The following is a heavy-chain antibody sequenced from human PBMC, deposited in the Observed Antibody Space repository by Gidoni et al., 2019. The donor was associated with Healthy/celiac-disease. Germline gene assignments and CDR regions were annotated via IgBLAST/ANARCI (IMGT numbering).Heavy chain of an antibody. CDR1: GYTFTSYD. D-gene: IGHD3-16*02. V-gene: IGHV1-8*01. Sequence: QVQLVQSGAEVKKPGASVKVSCKASGYTFTSYDINWVRQATGQGLEWMGWMNPNSGNTGYAQKFQGRVTMTRNTSISTAYMELSSLRSEDTAVYYCARGSSYDYVWGSYRYTGRVDYWGQGTLVTVSS. CDR2: MNPNSGNT. J-gene: IGHJ4*02. CDR3: ARGSSYDYVWGSYRYTGRVDY.